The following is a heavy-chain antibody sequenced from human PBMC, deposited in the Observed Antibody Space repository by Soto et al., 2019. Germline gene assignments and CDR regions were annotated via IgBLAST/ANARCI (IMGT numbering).Heavy chain of an antibody. CDR3: ARQECSGGSCYSNAFDI. D-gene: IGHD2-15*01. J-gene: IGHJ3*02. CDR2: IYPGDSDT. V-gene: IGHV5-51*01. Sequence: GESLKISCKGSGYSFTSYWIGWVRQMPGKGLEWMGIIYPGDSDTRYSPSFQGQVTISADKSINTAYLQWSSLKASDTAMYYCARQECSGGSCYSNAFDIWGQGTMVTVSS. CDR1: GYSFTSYW.